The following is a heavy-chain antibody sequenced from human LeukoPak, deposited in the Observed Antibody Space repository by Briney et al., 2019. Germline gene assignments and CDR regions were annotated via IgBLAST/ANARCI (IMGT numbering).Heavy chain of an antibody. V-gene: IGHV3-30*03. CDR3: ARDLLQIDGGPSNGGMDV. CDR1: GFTFSSYG. D-gene: IGHD1-26*01. CDR2: ISYDGSDK. Sequence: PGGSLRLSCPASGFTFSSYGMHWVRQAPGKGLEWVAVISYDGSDKYYADSVKGRFTISRDNSKNTLYLQMNSLRAEDTAVYYCARDLLQIDGGPSNGGMDVWGQGTTVTVSS. J-gene: IGHJ6*02.